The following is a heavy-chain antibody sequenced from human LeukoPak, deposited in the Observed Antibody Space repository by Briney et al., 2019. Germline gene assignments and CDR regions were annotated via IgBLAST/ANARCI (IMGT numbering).Heavy chain of an antibody. CDR2: IRYDGSNK. J-gene: IGHJ4*02. V-gene: IGHV3-30*02. Sequence: GGSLRLSCAASGFTFSSYGMHWVRQAPGKGLEWVAFIRYDGSNKYYADSVKGRFTISRDNSKNTLYLQMNSLRAEDTAVYYCAKFERYSGSYFSYFDYWGQGTLVTVSS. CDR3: AKFERYSGSYFSYFDY. CDR1: GFTFSSYG. D-gene: IGHD1-26*01.